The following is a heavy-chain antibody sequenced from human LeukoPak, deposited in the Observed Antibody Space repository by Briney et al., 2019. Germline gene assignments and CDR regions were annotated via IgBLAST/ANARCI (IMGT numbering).Heavy chain of an antibody. V-gene: IGHV4-59*01. CDR3: ARNYDSSGYLGY. D-gene: IGHD3-22*01. CDR2: INYGGRT. CDR1: GGSISSYY. Sequence: SETLSLTCTVPGGSISSYYWSWIRHPPGKGLEWVGYINYGGRTNYNPSLKSRVTISVDTSKTQFSLKLSSVTAADTAVYYCARNYDSSGYLGYWGQGTLVTVSS. J-gene: IGHJ4*02.